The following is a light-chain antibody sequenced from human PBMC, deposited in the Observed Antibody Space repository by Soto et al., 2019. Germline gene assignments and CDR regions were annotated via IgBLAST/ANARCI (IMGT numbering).Light chain of an antibody. CDR1: QGISTC. V-gene: IGKV1-5*01. CDR2: NAS. CDR3: QQYNSYSRT. Sequence: DIQLTQSPSTLSASVGDRVTITCRASQGISTCLAWYQHKPGKAPKLLINNASSLQSGVPSRFSGSGSGTDFTLTISSLQPDDFATYYCQQYNSYSRTFGEGTKVEIK. J-gene: IGKJ4*01.